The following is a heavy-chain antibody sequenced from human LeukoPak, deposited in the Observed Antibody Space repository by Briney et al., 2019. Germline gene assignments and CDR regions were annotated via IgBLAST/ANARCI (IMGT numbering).Heavy chain of an antibody. V-gene: IGHV3-20*04. CDR2: INWNGGST. CDR1: GFTFCDYG. CDR3: ARDISSGWYFDY. J-gene: IGHJ4*02. D-gene: IGHD6-19*01. Sequence: GGSLILFCAASGFTFCDYGVSWVLQAPVKGLDWVSGINWNGGSTGFAGSVKGRFTISRDNDKNSLYLKMKSLRAEDPALYYCARDISSGWYFDYWGQGTMVTVSS.